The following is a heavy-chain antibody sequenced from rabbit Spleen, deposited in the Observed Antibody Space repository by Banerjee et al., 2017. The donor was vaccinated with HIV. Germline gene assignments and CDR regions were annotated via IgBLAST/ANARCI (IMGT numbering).Heavy chain of an antibody. J-gene: IGHJ4*01. Sequence: QSLEESGGDLVKPGASLTLTCTASGFSFSSRFYMCWVRQAPGKGLEWIACIDSGSSGDTYYANWAKGRFTISKTSSTTVTLQMTSLTAADTATYFCARSGYVGGDYTWDLWGQGTLVTVS. V-gene: IGHV1S40*01. CDR1: GFSFSSRFY. CDR3: ARSGYVGGDYTWDL. CDR2: IDSGSSGDT. D-gene: IGHD1-1*01.